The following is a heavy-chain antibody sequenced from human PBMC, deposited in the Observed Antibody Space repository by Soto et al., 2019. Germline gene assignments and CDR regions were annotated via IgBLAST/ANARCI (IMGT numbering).Heavy chain of an antibody. CDR1: GFTFSSYA. CDR3: ARDRYSSGHRPGYYIHY. CDR2: ISYDGSNK. D-gene: IGHD6-19*01. V-gene: IGHV3-30-3*01. J-gene: IGHJ4*02. Sequence: GGSLRLSCAASGFTFSSYAMHWVRQAPGKGLEWVAVISYDGSNKYYADSVKGRFTISRDNSKNTLYLQMNSLRAEDTAVYYCARDRYSSGHRPGYYIHYSGQATLVTVSS.